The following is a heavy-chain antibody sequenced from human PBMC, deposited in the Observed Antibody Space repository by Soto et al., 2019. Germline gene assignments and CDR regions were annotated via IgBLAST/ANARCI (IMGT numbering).Heavy chain of an antibody. CDR2: IIPKLGSA. CDR3: ARVQEDYYDSSGYYPPPWFDP. Sequence: SVKVSCKASGGGNLRDYRTTWVRRAPGQGLEWMGGIIPKLGSANYAQNFQGRVTVTADESTNTVYMELRSLRSDDTAVYYCARVQEDYYDSSGYYPPPWFDPWGQGTLVTVSS. J-gene: IGHJ5*02. D-gene: IGHD3-22*01. CDR1: GGGNLRDYR. V-gene: IGHV1-69*13.